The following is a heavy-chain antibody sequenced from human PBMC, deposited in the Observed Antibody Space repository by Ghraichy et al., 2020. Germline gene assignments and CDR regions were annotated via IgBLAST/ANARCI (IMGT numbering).Heavy chain of an antibody. CDR2: ISSSSSYT. V-gene: IGHV3-11*06. Sequence: YISSSSSYTNYTDSVKGRFTISRDNAKNSLYLQMNSLRAEDTAVYYCARDKITFFGVVIPTFDYWG. CDR3: ARDKITFFGVVIPTFDY. J-gene: IGHJ4*01. D-gene: IGHD3-3*01.